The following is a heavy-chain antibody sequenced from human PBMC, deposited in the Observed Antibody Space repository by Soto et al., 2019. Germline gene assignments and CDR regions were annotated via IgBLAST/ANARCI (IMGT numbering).Heavy chain of an antibody. CDR1: GGSISSSNW. D-gene: IGHD6-19*01. Sequence: SSETLSLTCAVSGGSISSSNWWSWVRQPPGKGLEWIGEIYHSGSTNYNPSLKSRVTISVDKSKNLFSLKLSSVTAADTAVYYCARDQNEGSGWYWGSRGMDVWGQGTTVTVS. J-gene: IGHJ6*02. V-gene: IGHV4-4*02. CDR3: ARDQNEGSGWYWGSRGMDV. CDR2: IYHSGST.